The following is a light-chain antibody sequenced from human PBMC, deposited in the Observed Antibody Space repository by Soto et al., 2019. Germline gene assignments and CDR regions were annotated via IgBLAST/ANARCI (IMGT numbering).Light chain of an antibody. V-gene: IGLV1-40*01. CDR3: QSYDSSLSASI. J-gene: IGLJ2*01. CDR2: ANT. CDR1: SSNIRAGYD. Sequence: QSVLTQPPSVSGAPGQRITISCTGSSSNIRAGYDVHWYQQLPGTAPKLLIYANTNRPSGVPGRFSGSKSGASASLAITGLQDEDEAVYYCQSYDSSLSASIFGGGTKLTVL.